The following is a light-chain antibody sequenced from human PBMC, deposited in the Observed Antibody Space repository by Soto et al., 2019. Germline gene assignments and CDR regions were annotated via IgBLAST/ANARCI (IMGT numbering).Light chain of an antibody. CDR3: SSYTNINTRACV. J-gene: IGLJ1*01. CDR1: SGDIGSYNR. V-gene: IGLV2-14*01. CDR2: EVT. Sequence: QAVVTQPASVSGSPGQSINISCTGTSGDIGSYNRVSWYQQHPGKAPKLIIYEVTDRPSWVSNRFSGSKSGITASLTISGLQAEDEAEYYCSSYTNINTRACVFGTGTKLTVL.